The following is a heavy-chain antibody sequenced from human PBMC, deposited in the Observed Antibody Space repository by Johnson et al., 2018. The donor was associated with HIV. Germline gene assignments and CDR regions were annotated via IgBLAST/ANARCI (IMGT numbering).Heavy chain of an antibody. J-gene: IGHJ3*02. CDR3: AREGRRDAFDI. V-gene: IGHV3-30-3*01. CDR1: GFTVSSNY. CDR2: ISYDGSNK. Sequence: VQLVESGGGVVRPGGSLRLSCAASGFTVSSNYMSWLRQAPGKGLEWVAVISYDGSNKYYADSVKGRFTISRDNSKNTLYLQMNSLRADDTAVYYCAREGRRDAFDIWGQGTMVTVSS.